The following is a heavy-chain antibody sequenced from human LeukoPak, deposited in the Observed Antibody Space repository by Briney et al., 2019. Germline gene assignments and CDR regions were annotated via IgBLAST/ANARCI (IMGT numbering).Heavy chain of an antibody. D-gene: IGHD6-19*01. CDR3: AKVLGIAVAGTARRFDY. CDR1: GFTFSSYA. CDR2: ISGSGGST. J-gene: IGHJ4*02. V-gene: IGHV3-23*01. Sequence: GGSLRLACAASGFTFSSYAMSWVRQAPGKGLEWVSVISGSGGSTYYADSVKGRFTISRDNSKNTLYLQMNSLRAEDTAVYYCAKVLGIAVAGTARRFDYWGQGTLVTVSS.